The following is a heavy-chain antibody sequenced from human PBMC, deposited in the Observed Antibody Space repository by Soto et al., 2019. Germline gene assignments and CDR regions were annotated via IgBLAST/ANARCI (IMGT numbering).Heavy chain of an antibody. CDR3: ARGDYGDYAIDY. D-gene: IGHD4-17*01. V-gene: IGHV1-8*01. CDR2: MNPNSGNT. CDR1: GYTFTSYD. Sequence: RASVKVSCKASGYTFTSYDINWVRQATGQGLEWMGWMNPNSGNTGYAQKFQGRVTMTRNTSISTAYMELSSLRSEDTAVYYCARGDYGDYAIDYWGQGTLVTVSS. J-gene: IGHJ4*02.